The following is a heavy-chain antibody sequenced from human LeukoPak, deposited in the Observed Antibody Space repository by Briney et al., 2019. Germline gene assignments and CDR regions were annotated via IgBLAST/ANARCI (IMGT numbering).Heavy chain of an antibody. CDR1: GFTFSSYW. Sequence: PGGSLRLSCAASGFTFSSYWMHWVRQAPGKGLQWVSYISSSGTTTLYADSVKGRFTISRDNAKNSLYLQMNSLRAEDTAVYYCARFSVVTGFDYWGQGALVTVSS. CDR3: ARFSVVTGFDY. J-gene: IGHJ4*02. V-gene: IGHV3-48*04. CDR2: ISSSGTTT. D-gene: IGHD4-23*01.